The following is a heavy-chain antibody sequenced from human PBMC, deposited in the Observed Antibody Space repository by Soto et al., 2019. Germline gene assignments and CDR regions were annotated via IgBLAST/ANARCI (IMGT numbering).Heavy chain of an antibody. CDR3: AKNRVGGVVVPAAMGGRYYYYGMDV. Sequence: GGSLRLSCAASGFTFSSYGMHRVRQAPGKGLEWVAVISYDGSNKYYADSVKGRFTISRDNSKNTLYLQMNSLRAEDTAVYYCAKNRVGGVVVPAAMGGRYYYYGMDVWGQGTTVTVSS. D-gene: IGHD2-2*01. J-gene: IGHJ6*02. CDR1: GFTFSSYG. V-gene: IGHV3-30*18. CDR2: ISYDGSNK.